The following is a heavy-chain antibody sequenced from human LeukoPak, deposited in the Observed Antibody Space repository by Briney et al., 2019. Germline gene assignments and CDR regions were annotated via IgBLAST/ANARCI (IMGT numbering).Heavy chain of an antibody. D-gene: IGHD4-17*01. Sequence: SETLSLTCTVSGGSISRYFWSWIRHPPGKGLEWIGYIYYSGSTNYNPSLKSRVTMSVDTSKNQFSLKLSSVTAADTAVYYCAREAVTKYYFDYWGQGTLVTVSS. CDR2: IYYSGST. CDR3: AREAVTKYYFDY. J-gene: IGHJ4*02. CDR1: GGSISRYF. V-gene: IGHV4-59*01.